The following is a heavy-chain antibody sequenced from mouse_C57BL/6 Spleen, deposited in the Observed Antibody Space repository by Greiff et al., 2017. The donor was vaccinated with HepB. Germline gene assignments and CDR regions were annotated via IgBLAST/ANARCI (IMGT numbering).Heavy chain of an antibody. CDR3: ARSFYCGYDEDAMDY. Sequence: VQLQQPGTELVKPGASVKLSCKASGYTFTSYRMHWVKQRPGQGLEWIGNINPSNGVTNYNEKFKSKATLTVDKSSSTAYMQLSSLTSEDSAVYYCARSFYCGYDEDAMDYWGQGTSVTVSS. CDR1: GYTFTSYR. V-gene: IGHV1-53*01. D-gene: IGHD2-2*01. J-gene: IGHJ4*01. CDR2: INPSNGVT.